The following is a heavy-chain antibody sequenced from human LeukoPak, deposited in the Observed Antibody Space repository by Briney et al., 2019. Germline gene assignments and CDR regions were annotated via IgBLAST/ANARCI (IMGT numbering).Heavy chain of an antibody. CDR3: AKAQDFWSSYWSFDY. CDR2: ISYDGSSK. D-gene: IGHD3-3*01. J-gene: IGHJ4*02. Sequence: GGSLRLSCAASGFTFSSYGMHWVRKAPGKGLEWAAVISYDGSSKYYADSAKGRFTISRDNSKNTLYLQMNSLRTEDTAVYYCAKAQDFWSSYWSFDYWGQGTLVIVSS. V-gene: IGHV3-30*18. CDR1: GFTFSSYG.